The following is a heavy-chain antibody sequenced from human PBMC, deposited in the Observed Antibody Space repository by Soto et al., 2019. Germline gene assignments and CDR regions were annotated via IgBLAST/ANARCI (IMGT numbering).Heavy chain of an antibody. D-gene: IGHD3-22*01. J-gene: IGHJ4*02. CDR3: ARGLHYYDSSGYHPVAY. Sequence: ASVKVSCKASGYTFTSYDINWVRQATGQGLEWMGWTNPNSGNTGYAQKFQGRVTMTRNTSISTAYMELSSLRSEDTAVYYCARGLHYYDSSGYHPVAYWGQGTLVTVSS. CDR2: TNPNSGNT. V-gene: IGHV1-8*01. CDR1: GYTFTSYD.